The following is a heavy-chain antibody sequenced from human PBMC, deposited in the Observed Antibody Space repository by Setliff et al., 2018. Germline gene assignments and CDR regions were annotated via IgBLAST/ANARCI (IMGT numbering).Heavy chain of an antibody. D-gene: IGHD1-26*01. V-gene: IGHV4-61*02. CDR3: ARSPSSGAYWNPRPFYSDY. Sequence: PSETLSLTCTVSGGSISSGSYWWSWIRQSAGKGLEWIGCVYTAGGTNYNPSLESRGTISVDTSKNQFSLELTSVTAADTAVYYCARSPSSGAYWNPRPFYSDYWGQGTLVTVSS. CDR1: GGSISSGSYW. J-gene: IGHJ4*02. CDR2: VYTAGGT.